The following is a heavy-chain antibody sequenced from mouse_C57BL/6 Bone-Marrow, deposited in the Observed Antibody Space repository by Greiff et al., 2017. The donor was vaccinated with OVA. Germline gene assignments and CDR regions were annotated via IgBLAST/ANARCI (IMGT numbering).Heavy chain of an antibody. CDR3: ARGPSPCHYGNYFDY. V-gene: IGHV1-22*01. CDR1: GYTFTDYN. J-gene: IGHJ2*01. D-gene: IGHD2-1*01. Sequence: DVQLQESGPELVKPGASVKMSCKASGYTFTDYNMHWVKQSHGKSLEWIGYINPNNGGTSYNQKFKGKATLTVNKSSSTAYMELRSLTSEDSAVYYCARGPSPCHYGNYFDYWGQGTTLTVSS. CDR2: INPNNGGT.